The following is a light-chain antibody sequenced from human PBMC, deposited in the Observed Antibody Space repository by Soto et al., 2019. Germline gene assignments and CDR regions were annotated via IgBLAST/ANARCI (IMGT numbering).Light chain of an antibody. CDR1: QSVSSSY. J-gene: IGKJ1*01. Sequence: EIGLTPSPGTVSLSPGERATLSCRASQSVSSSYLAWYQQKPGQDPRLLIYGASSRATGIPDRFSGSGSGTDFTLTISRLETEDFAVYYCKQYDSSPKTFGQGTKVDIK. V-gene: IGKV3-20*01. CDR3: KQYDSSPKT. CDR2: GAS.